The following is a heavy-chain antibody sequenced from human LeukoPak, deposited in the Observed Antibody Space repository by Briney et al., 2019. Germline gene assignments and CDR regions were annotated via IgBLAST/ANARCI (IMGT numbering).Heavy chain of an antibody. V-gene: IGHV1-18*01. J-gene: IGHJ4*02. CDR2: ISAYNGNT. Sequence: ASVKVSCKASGYTFTSYGISWVRQAPGQGLEWMGWISAYNGNTNYAQKLQGRVTMTTDTSTSTAYMELRGLRSDDTAVYYCARDRWELLHSDYWGQGTLVTVSS. CDR3: ARDRWELLHSDY. CDR1: GYTFTSYG. D-gene: IGHD1-26*01.